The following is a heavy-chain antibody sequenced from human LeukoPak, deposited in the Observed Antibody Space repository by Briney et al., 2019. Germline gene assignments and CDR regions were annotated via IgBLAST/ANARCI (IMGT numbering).Heavy chain of an antibody. CDR1: GFTFDDYV. CDR3: AKDSYDSSGSFDY. CDR2: ISWNSGSI. V-gene: IGHV3-9*01. D-gene: IGHD3-22*01. Sequence: PGGSLRLSCAASGFTFDDYVMHWVRQAPGKGLEGVSGISWNSGSIGYADSVKGRFTISRDNAKNSLYLQMNSLRAEDTALYYCAKDSYDSSGSFDYWGQGTLVTVSS. J-gene: IGHJ4*02.